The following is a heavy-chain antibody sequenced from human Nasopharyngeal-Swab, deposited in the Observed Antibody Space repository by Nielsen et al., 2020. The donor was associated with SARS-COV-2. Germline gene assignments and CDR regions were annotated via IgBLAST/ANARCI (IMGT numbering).Heavy chain of an antibody. V-gene: IGHV3-21*01. CDR3: ARDVGLGSFDY. CDR1: GFNFSSYA. J-gene: IGHJ4*02. CDR2: ISSSSSYI. Sequence: GESLKISCAASGFNFSSYAMSWVRQAPGKGLEWVSSISSSSSYIYYADSVKGRFTISRDNAKNSLYLQMNSLRAEDTAVYYCARDVGLGSFDYWGQGTLVTVSS. D-gene: IGHD2-15*01.